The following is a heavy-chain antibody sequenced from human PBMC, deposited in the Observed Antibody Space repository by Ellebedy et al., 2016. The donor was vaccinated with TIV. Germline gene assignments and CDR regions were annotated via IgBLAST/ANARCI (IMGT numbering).Heavy chain of an antibody. Sequence: GESLKISCAASGFTFSSYSMNWVRQAPGKGLEWVSSISSSSSYIYYADSVMGRFTISRDNAKNSLYLQMNSLRAEDTAVYYCASEFGELSDYWGQGTLVTVSS. V-gene: IGHV3-21*01. J-gene: IGHJ4*02. D-gene: IGHD3-10*01. CDR1: GFTFSSYS. CDR2: ISSSSSYI. CDR3: ASEFGELSDY.